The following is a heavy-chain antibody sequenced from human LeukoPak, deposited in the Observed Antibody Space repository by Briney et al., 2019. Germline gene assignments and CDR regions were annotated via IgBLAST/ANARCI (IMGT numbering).Heavy chain of an antibody. Sequence: SETLSLTCAVYGGSFSGYYWSWIRQPPGKGLEWIGEINHSGSTNYNPSLKSRVTVSADTSKNQFSLKLSSVTAADTAVYYCARGFGGNAFDIWVPGTMVSVSS. CDR3: ARGFGGNAFDI. CDR2: INHSGST. V-gene: IGHV4-34*01. D-gene: IGHD3-16*01. CDR1: GGSFSGYY. J-gene: IGHJ3*02.